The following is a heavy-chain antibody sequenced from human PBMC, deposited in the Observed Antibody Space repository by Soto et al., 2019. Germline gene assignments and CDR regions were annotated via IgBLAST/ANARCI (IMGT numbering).Heavy chain of an antibody. CDR3: TTGIYYDILTGYHNVDN. Sequence: PGGSLRLSCTASGFTFGDYAMNWVRQAPGKGLDWVGFIRSKAYGGTPEYAASVKGRFSISRDDSKSMAYLQMNSLKTDDTGVYYCTTGIYYDILTGYHNVDNWGQGAVLTVSS. D-gene: IGHD3-9*01. J-gene: IGHJ1*01. CDR2: IRSKAYGGTP. CDR1: GFTFGDYA. V-gene: IGHV3-49*04.